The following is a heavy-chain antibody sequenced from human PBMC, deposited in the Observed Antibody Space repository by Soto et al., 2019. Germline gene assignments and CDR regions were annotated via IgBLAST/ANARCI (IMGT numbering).Heavy chain of an antibody. J-gene: IGHJ4*02. CDR1: GYSITSGFY. V-gene: IGHV4-38-2*01. D-gene: IGHD3-22*01. Sequence: SETLSLTCGVSGYSITSGFYWGWVRQSPGKGLEWIGSISYSAKTFYNPSLASRLSIAVDTSMNQFSLRLTSVTAADTALYYCTRGAGAPWVRFDSWGQGTLVTV. CDR2: ISYSAKT. CDR3: TRGAGAPWVRFDS.